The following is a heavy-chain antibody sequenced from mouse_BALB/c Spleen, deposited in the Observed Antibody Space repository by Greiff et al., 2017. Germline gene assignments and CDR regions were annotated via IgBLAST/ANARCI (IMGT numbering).Heavy chain of an antibody. J-gene: IGHJ3*01. V-gene: IGHV5-6-3*01. D-gene: IGHD2-14*01. CDR3: AREGRRYGGAWFAY. CDR1: GFTFSSYG. Sequence: EVKVVESGGGLVQPGGSLKLSCAASGFTFSSYGMSWVRQTPDKRLELVATINSNGGSTYYPDSVKGRFTISRDNAKNTLYLQMSSLKSEDTAMYYCAREGRRYGGAWFAYWGQGTLVTVSA. CDR2: INSNGGST.